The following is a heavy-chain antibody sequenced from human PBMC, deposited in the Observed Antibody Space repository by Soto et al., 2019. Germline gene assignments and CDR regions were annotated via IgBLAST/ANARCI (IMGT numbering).Heavy chain of an antibody. CDR1: GFPFSSYA. CDR3: APIVVVTHTGY. D-gene: IGHD3-22*01. Sequence: QAQLVESGGGVVQPGRSLRLSCAASGFPFSSYAMHWVRQAPGKGLEWVAVISYDGSNKYYADSVKGRFTISRDNSKNTLYLQMNSLRAEDTAVYFCAPIVVVTHTGYWGQGTLVTVSS. CDR2: ISYDGSNK. V-gene: IGHV3-30*04. J-gene: IGHJ4*02.